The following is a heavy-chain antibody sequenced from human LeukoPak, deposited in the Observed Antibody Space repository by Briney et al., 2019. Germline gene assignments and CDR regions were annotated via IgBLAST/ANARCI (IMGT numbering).Heavy chain of an antibody. Sequence: ASVKVSCKASGYPFTSYDINWVRQATGQGLEWMGWMNPNSGNTGYAQKFQGRVTVTRNTSISTAYMDLSSLRSEDTAVYYCARNVAGSRQFDSWGQGTLVTVSS. CDR2: MNPNSGNT. D-gene: IGHD3-10*01. CDR1: GYPFTSYD. J-gene: IGHJ4*02. CDR3: ARNVAGSRQFDS. V-gene: IGHV1-8*01.